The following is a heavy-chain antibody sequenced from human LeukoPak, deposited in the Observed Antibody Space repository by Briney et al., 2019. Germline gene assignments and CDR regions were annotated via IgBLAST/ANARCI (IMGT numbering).Heavy chain of an antibody. CDR2: ICYSGST. Sequence: SETLSLTCTVSGGSISSSSYYWGWIRQPPGKGLEWIGSICYSGSTYYNPSLKSRVTISVDTSKNQFSLKLSSVTAADTAVYYCARLNWNYDVDYWGQGTLVTVSS. V-gene: IGHV4-39*01. CDR1: GGSISSSSYY. D-gene: IGHD1-7*01. J-gene: IGHJ4*02. CDR3: ARLNWNYDVDY.